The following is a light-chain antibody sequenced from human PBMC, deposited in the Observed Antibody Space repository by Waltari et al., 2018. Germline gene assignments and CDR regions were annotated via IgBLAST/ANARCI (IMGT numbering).Light chain of an antibody. CDR1: QKITNNY. Sequence: EVILTQSPDTLSLSPGARATPSCRASQKITNNYLPWYQQKPGLAPRLLIYDSSSRATGVPDRFSGSGSGTDFTLTIGRLEPEDYAVYYCQQYENSPLTFGGGTQVETK. CDR2: DSS. CDR3: QQYENSPLT. J-gene: IGKJ4*01. V-gene: IGKV3-20*01.